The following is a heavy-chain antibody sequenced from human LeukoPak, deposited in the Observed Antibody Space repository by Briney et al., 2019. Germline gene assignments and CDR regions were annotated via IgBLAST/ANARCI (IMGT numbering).Heavy chain of an antibody. J-gene: IGHJ4*02. V-gene: IGHV3-21*01. Sequence: GGSLRLSCAASGFTFSSYSMNWVRQAPGKGLEWVSSISSSSSYIYYADSVKGRFTISRDNAKNSLYLQMNSLRAEDTAVYYCARPHDSYGSTLYDSSGYYGMDWGQGTLVTVSS. D-gene: IGHD3-22*01. CDR3: ARPHDSYGSTLYDSSGYYGMD. CDR1: GFTFSSYS. CDR2: ISSSSSYI.